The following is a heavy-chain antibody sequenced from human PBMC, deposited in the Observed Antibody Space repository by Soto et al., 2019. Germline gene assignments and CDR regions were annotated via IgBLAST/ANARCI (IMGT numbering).Heavy chain of an antibody. CDR1: GDSFNDYY. CDR3: ARQSGGATAALDYYYFYMDV. D-gene: IGHD2-15*01. Sequence: QVQLVQSGAEVRKPGASVTVSCRSSGDSFNDYYIHWVRQAPGQGFELMGWINPDGGVTKYAQKFQCWDSMPRDTSIRTVYMQRSTLTSADTAVYYCARQSGGATAALDYYYFYMDVWGTGTTVTVSS. CDR2: INPDGGVT. V-gene: IGHV1-2*04. J-gene: IGHJ6*03.